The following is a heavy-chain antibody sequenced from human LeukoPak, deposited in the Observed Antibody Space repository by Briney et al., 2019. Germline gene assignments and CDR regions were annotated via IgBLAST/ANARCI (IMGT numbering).Heavy chain of an antibody. CDR1: GFIFSNYA. CDR3: ARDSTYWYDSGSSGPHYFDY. J-gene: IGHJ4*02. CDR2: ISSDGSKT. V-gene: IGHV3-30*01. Sequence: PGRSLRPSCAASGFIFSNYAMHWVRQAPGKGLEWVALISSDGSKTYHADSVKGRFSISRDNSKNTLYLQLNSLRAEDTSVYYCARDSTYWYDSGSSGPHYFDYWGQGTLVTVSS. D-gene: IGHD3-10*01.